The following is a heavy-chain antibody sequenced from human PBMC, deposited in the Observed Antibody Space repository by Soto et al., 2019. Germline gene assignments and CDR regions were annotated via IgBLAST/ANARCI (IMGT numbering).Heavy chain of an antibody. CDR2: IHYRKNT. Sequence: QVRLQESGPGLVKPSGTLSLTCNISGGSTRSNNWWNWVRQPPGKGLEWFGEIHYRKNTNYNPSLKSRATISLGKSKTQFSLKLTSVTAADTAVYYCAKSMTTVSFDYYYYYGLDVWGQGTTVTVSS. D-gene: IGHD4-4*01. V-gene: IGHV4-4*02. CDR1: GGSTRSNNW. CDR3: AKSMTTVSFDYYYYYGLDV. J-gene: IGHJ6*02.